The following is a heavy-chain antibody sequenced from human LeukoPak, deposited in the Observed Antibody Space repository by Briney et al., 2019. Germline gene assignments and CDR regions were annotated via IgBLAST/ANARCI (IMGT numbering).Heavy chain of an antibody. V-gene: IGHV3-64*01. CDR3: AREQSSGNWRTADY. Sequence: PGGSLRLSCAASGFTFSNFAIHWVRQAPGKGLEYVSAISDNGRQTFYANSVKGRFTISRDNSKNTLYLQMNSLGVEDTAIYYCAREQSSGNWRTADYWGQGTLVTVSS. CDR1: GFTFSNFA. D-gene: IGHD2-21*02. J-gene: IGHJ4*02. CDR2: ISDNGRQT.